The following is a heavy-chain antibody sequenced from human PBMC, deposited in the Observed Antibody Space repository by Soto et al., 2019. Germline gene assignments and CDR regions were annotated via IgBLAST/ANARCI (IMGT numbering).Heavy chain of an antibody. Sequence: SETLSLTSTVSGGSISSSSYYWGWIRQPPGKGLEWIGSIYYSGSTYYNPSLKSRVTISVDTSKNQFSLKLSSVTAADTAVYYCARRLYCSSTSCYLGIHNWFDPWGQGTLVTVSS. CDR1: GGSISSSSYY. CDR2: IYYSGST. J-gene: IGHJ5*02. D-gene: IGHD2-2*01. CDR3: ARRLYCSSTSCYLGIHNWFDP. V-gene: IGHV4-39*01.